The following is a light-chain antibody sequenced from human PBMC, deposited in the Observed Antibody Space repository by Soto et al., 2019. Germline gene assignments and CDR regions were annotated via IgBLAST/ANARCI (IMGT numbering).Light chain of an antibody. CDR2: STS. CDR3: LLYYGSAQGI. J-gene: IGLJ2*01. V-gene: IGLV7-43*01. Sequence: VVTQEPSLTVSPGGTVTLTCASSTGAVTSGYYPTWFQQKPGQAPRTLIYSTSYKHSWTPARFSGSLLGGKAALTLSGVQPEDEAEYYCLLYYGSAQGIFGGGTKVTV. CDR1: TGAVTSGYY.